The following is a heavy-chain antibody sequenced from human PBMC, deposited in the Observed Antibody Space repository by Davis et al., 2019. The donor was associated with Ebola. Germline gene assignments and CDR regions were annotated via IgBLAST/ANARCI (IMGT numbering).Heavy chain of an antibody. CDR2: IWYDGSNK. CDR1: GFTFSSYG. D-gene: IGHD3-16*01. Sequence: PGGSLRLSCAASGFTFSSYGMHWVRQAPGKGLEWVAVIWYDGSNKYYADSVKGRFTISRDNSKKTLYLQMNSLRVEDTAVYYCARDWAGLDVWGKGTTVTVSS. CDR3: ARDWAGLDV. V-gene: IGHV3-30*19. J-gene: IGHJ6*04.